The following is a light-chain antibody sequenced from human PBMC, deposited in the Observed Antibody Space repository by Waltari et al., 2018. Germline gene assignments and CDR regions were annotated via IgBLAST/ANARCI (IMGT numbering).Light chain of an antibody. CDR3: CSYAGSFTLV. CDR1: RSDVGSYNL. J-gene: IGLJ2*01. Sequence: QSALTQPASVSGSPGQSITIPCTGTRSDVGSYNLVSWYQEHPGKAPKLMIYEDSKRPSVVSKRFSGSKSGNTASLTISGLQAEDEADYYCCSYAGSFTLVFGGGTKLTVL. CDR2: EDS. V-gene: IGLV2-23*01.